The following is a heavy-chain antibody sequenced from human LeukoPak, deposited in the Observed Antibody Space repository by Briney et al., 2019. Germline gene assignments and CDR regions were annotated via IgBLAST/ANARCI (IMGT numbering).Heavy chain of an antibody. CDR3: ARSWLLAAAGTYDY. CDR2: ISSSSSYI. D-gene: IGHD6-13*01. V-gene: IGHV3-21*01. CDR1: GFTFSSYS. Sequence: GGSLRLSCAASGFTFSSYSMNWVRQAPGKGLEWVSSISSSSSYIYYADSVKGQFTISRDNAKNSLYLQMNSLRAEDTAVYYCARSWLLAAAGTYDYWGQGTLVTVSS. J-gene: IGHJ4*02.